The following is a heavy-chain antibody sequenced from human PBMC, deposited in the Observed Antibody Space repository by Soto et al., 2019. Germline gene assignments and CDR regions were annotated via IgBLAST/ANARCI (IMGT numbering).Heavy chain of an antibody. CDR1: GDTFSGHF. CDR3: EWFGSVAATPFDS. J-gene: IGHJ4*02. Sequence: GASVKVSCKASGDTFSGHFIHWVRHAPGQGLEWMGEININTCGTNYAQKIQRRVTLTRDTSINTTFLYLRRLTSMDAAVYVCEWFGSVAATPFDSWGQGTLVTVSS. V-gene: IGHV1-2*02. CDR2: ININTCGT. D-gene: IGHD2-15*01.